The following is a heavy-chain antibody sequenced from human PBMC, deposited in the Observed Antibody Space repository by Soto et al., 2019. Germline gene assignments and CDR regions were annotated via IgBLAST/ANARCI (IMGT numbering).Heavy chain of an antibody. V-gene: IGHV3-23*01. CDR2: IIAIGGRT. J-gene: IGHJ6*02. CDR1: GFTFSSYD. CDR3: ATEERFDSGYYYVTGDYYYHTMDV. D-gene: IGHD5-12*01. Sequence: SLRLSCAASGFTFSSYDMRRVRQPPGQGLEWVSCIIAIGGRTHYADFVQCRFITAKGQSRKTPYLEMKSLRVEDTAIYYCATEERFDSGYYYVTGDYYYHTMDVWGRATTVTVSS.